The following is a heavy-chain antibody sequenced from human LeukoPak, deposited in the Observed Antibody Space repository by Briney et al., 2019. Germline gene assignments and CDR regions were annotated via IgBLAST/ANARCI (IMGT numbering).Heavy chain of an antibody. CDR2: ISYDGSNK. V-gene: IGHV3-30-3*01. CDR1: GFTFSSYA. D-gene: IGHD1-26*01. CDR3: ARAYSGSSY. Sequence: PGRSLRLSCAASGFTFSSYAMHWVRQAPGKGLEWVAVISYDGSNKYYADSVKGRFTISRDNSKNTLYLQMNSLRAEDTAVYYCARAYSGSSYWGQGTLVIVSS. J-gene: IGHJ4*02.